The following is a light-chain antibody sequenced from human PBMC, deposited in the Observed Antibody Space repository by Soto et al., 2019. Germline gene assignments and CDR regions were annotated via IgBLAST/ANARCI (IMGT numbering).Light chain of an antibody. CDR1: QSVSSSY. V-gene: IGKV3-20*01. Sequence: IVLTQSPGTLSLSPGERATLSCRASQSVSSSYLAWYQQKPGQAPRLLISGASSRATGIPDRFSGSGSGTDFTLTISRREPEDFAVYYCQQYGSSRTFGQGTKVEIK. J-gene: IGKJ1*01. CDR3: QQYGSSRT. CDR2: GAS.